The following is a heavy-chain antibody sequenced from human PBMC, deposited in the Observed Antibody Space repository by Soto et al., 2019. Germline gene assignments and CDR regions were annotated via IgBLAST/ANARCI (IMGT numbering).Heavy chain of an antibody. CDR1: GFTFRSYS. Sequence: EVQLVESGGGLVQPGGSLRLSCAASGFTFRSYSMNWVRQAPRKGLEWVSYISSSGSTIYYADSVKGRFTISRDNAKNSLYLQMNSLRAEDTAVYYCARVNYDILTGYGPIDYWGQGTLVTFSS. CDR2: ISSSGSTI. D-gene: IGHD3-9*01. J-gene: IGHJ4*02. CDR3: ARVNYDILTGYGPIDY. V-gene: IGHV3-48*01.